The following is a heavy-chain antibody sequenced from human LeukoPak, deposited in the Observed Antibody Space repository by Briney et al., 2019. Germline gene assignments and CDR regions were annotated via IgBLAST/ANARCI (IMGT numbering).Heavy chain of an antibody. CDR2: INYGGTT. CDR3: ARYVVYGSGKYYFDY. J-gene: IGHJ4*02. CDR1: GGSISNSNYY. D-gene: IGHD3-10*01. V-gene: IGHV4-39*01. Sequence: SETLSLTCTVSGGSISNSNYYWSWIRQPPGKELEWIASINYGGTTYYNPSLKSRVTISVDTSKNQFSLRLSSVAAADTAVYLCARYVVYGSGKYYFDYWGQGSLVTVSS.